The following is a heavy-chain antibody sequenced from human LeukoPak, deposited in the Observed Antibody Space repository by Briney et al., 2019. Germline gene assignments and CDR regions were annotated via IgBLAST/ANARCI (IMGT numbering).Heavy chain of an antibody. CDR3: ARLDCIGEGCYNH. V-gene: IGHV4-59*08. Sequence: PSETLSLTCSVSGDSVTSSYWNWIRQPPGKGLEGIGYVSSDGTTTYTPSLSSRLLMSVDTTKNDISLILTAVTAADTAIYYCARLDCIGEGCYNHWGGGTRHTVSS. D-gene: IGHD2-15*01. CDR1: GDSVTSSY. CDR2: VSSDGTT. J-gene: IGHJ4*02.